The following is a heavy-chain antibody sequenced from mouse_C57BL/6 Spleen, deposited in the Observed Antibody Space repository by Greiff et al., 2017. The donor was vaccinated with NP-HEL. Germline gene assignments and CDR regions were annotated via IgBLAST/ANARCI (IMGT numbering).Heavy chain of an antibody. D-gene: IGHD2-1*01. CDR2: ISSGGDYI. V-gene: IGHV5-9-1*02. J-gene: IGHJ1*03. Sequence: EVQGVESGEGLVKPGGSLKLSCAASGFTFSSYAMSWVRQTPEKRLEWVAYISSGGDYIYYADTVKGRFTISRDNARNTLYLQMSSLKSEDTAMYYCTRGPYGNYESPWYFDVWGTGTTVTVSS. CDR1: GFTFSSYA. CDR3: TRGPYGNYESPWYFDV.